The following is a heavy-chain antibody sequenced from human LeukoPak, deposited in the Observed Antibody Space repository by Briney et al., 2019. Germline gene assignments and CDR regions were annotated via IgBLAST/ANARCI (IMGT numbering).Heavy chain of an antibody. D-gene: IGHD1-1*01. V-gene: IGHV3-11*04. CDR2: ISSSGSTI. CDR3: ASSVWNAGLWYFDY. Sequence: PGGSLRLSCAASGFTYSDYYMSWIRPAPGKGLEGVSYISSSGSTIYYADSVKGRFTISRDNAKNSLYLQMNSLRAEDTAVYYCASSVWNAGLWYFDYWGQGTLVTVSS. J-gene: IGHJ4*02. CDR1: GFTYSDYY.